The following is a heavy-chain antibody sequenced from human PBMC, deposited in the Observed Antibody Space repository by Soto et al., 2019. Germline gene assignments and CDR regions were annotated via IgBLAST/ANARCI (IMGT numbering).Heavy chain of an antibody. CDR2: IYYSGST. Sequence: SETLSLTCTVSGGSISSYYWSWIRQPPGKGLEWIGYIYYSGSTNYNPSLKSRVTISVDTSKNQFSLKLSSVTAADTAVYYCARDRGILTGYYEEYFQHWGQGTLVTVS. J-gene: IGHJ1*01. V-gene: IGHV4-59*01. D-gene: IGHD3-9*01. CDR3: ARDRGILTGYYEEYFQH. CDR1: GGSISSYY.